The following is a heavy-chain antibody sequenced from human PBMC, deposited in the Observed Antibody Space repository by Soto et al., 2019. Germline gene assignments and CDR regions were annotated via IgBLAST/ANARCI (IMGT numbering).Heavy chain of an antibody. J-gene: IGHJ4*02. V-gene: IGHV3-74*01. CDR3: TRGASGYGNFDY. CDR2: INRDGSSI. D-gene: IGHD5-12*01. CDR1: GFSFSTW. Sequence: EVQLVESGGGVVQPGGSLRLSCAASGFSFSTWMHWVRQAPGKGLVWLSRINRDGSSINYVDSVTGRFIVSRDNAKNTVYLQINSLTVEDTAVYYCTRGASGYGNFDYWGQGVLLTVSS.